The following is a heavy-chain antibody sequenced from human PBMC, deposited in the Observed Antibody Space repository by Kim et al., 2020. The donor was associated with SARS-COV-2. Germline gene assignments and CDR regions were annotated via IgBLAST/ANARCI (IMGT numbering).Heavy chain of an antibody. Sequence: GGSLRLSCTTSGFTFTGHAMSWVRQAPGKGLAWVSCIDGINCTTYYVYSVKVRFSISRADSKHTLYFQISALRADDTAAYYCLKGCLLWIWYYWGLGILV. CDR1: GFTFTGHA. CDR3: LKGCLLWIWYY. J-gene: IGHJ4*01. D-gene: IGHD2-8*01. CDR2: IDGINCTT. V-gene: IGHV3-23*01.